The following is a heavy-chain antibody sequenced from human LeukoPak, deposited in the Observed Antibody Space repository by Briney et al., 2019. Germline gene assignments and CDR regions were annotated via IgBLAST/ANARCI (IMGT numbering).Heavy chain of an antibody. CDR2: IYYSGST. Sequence: KPSETLSLTCTVSGGSISSYYWSWIPQPPGKGLEWIGYIYYSGSTNYNPSLKSRVTISVDTSKKQFSLKVRSVTAADTAVYYCARRDSPFDLWGRGTLVTVS. V-gene: IGHV4-59*01. CDR1: GGSISSYY. D-gene: IGHD3-22*01. CDR3: ARRDSPFDL. J-gene: IGHJ2*01.